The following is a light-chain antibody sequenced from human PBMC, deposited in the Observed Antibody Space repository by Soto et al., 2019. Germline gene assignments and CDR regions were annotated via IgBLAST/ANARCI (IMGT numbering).Light chain of an antibody. CDR2: GAS. Sequence: EIVMTQSPVTLSVSPGERATLSCRASQSVSSNLAWYQQKPGQAPSLLIYGASTRATGIPARFSGSGSGTEFTLTISTLQSEDFAVYYCQQYNNWPPITFGQGTRLEIK. CDR3: QQYNNWPPIT. V-gene: IGKV3-15*01. J-gene: IGKJ5*01. CDR1: QSVSSN.